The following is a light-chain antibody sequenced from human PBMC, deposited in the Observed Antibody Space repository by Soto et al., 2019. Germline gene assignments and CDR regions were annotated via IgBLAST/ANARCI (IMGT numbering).Light chain of an antibody. V-gene: IGLV2-8*01. Sequence: QSVLTQPPSASGSPGQSVPISCTGTSSDVGGYNYVSWYQQHPGAAPKLMIYEVVKRPSGVPDRFSGSKSGNTASLTVSGLQAEDESDYYCSSYGGDNNVVFGGGTKLTVL. CDR1: SSDVGGYNY. CDR3: SSYGGDNNVV. J-gene: IGLJ2*01. CDR2: EVV.